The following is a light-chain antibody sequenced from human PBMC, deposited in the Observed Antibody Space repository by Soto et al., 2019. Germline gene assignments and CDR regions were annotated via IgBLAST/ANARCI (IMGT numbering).Light chain of an antibody. V-gene: IGKV3-15*01. Sequence: EIVMTQSPATLSVSPGESATLSCRDSKSVSSNLAWYHRKPVQAPRLLIHGAYPQATGIPARFSGSASGTEFTLTISSPQSEDLAAYYCHQDNTWPPFIFDHGTKVDIK. CDR2: GAY. J-gene: IGKJ3*01. CDR3: HQDNTWPPFI. CDR1: KSVSSN.